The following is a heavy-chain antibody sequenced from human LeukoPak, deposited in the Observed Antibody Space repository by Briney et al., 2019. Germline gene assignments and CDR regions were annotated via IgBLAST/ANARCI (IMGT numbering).Heavy chain of an antibody. CDR3: ATDFWSGRVRIP. Sequence: GASVKVSCKASGYTFTDYYMHWVQQAPGKGLEWMGRVDPEDGETIYAEKFQGRVTITADTSTDTAYMELSSLRSEDTAVYYCATDFWSGRVRIPWGQGTLVTVSS. CDR2: VDPEDGET. D-gene: IGHD3-3*01. J-gene: IGHJ4*02. CDR1: GYTFTDYY. V-gene: IGHV1-69-2*01.